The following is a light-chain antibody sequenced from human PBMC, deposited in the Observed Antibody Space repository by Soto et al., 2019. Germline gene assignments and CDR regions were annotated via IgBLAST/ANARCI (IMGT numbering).Light chain of an antibody. CDR1: QSVLSSSNNENF. CDR3: QQYYRSPLT. Sequence: DIVMTQSPDSLAVSLGERATINCKSSQSVLSSSNNENFLAWYQQKPGQPPKLIIYWASTRESGVPDRFSGGGSGTDFSLTISSLQAEDVAVYYCQQYYRSPLTFGGGTKVEIK. J-gene: IGKJ4*01. V-gene: IGKV4-1*01. CDR2: WAS.